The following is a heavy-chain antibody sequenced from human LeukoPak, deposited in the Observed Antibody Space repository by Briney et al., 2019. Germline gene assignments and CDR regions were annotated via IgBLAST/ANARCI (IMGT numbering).Heavy chain of an antibody. D-gene: IGHD6-13*01. V-gene: IGHV1-46*01. CDR3: ARSMGSSWYPDWFDP. Sequence: ASVKVSCKASGYTFTSYHMHWVRQAPGQGLEWMGIINPSGGTTNYAQKFRGRVTMTTDTSTSTAYMELRSLRSDDTAVYYCARSMGSSWYPDWFDPWGQGTLVTVSS. CDR2: INPSGGTT. J-gene: IGHJ5*02. CDR1: GYTFTSYH.